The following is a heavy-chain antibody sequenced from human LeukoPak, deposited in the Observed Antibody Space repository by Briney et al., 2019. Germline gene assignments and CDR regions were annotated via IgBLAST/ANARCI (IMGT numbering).Heavy chain of an antibody. J-gene: IGHJ5*02. V-gene: IGHV4-38-2*02. CDR3: AREYRSSWYLNWFDP. D-gene: IGHD6-13*01. CDR1: GYSISSGHY. CDR2: IYNSGST. Sequence: SETLSLTCTVSGYSISSGHYWDWIRQPPGKGLEWIGSIYNSGSTYYNPSLKSRVTISIDTSKNQFSLKLSSVTAADTAVYYCAREYRSSWYLNWFDPWGQGTLVTVSS.